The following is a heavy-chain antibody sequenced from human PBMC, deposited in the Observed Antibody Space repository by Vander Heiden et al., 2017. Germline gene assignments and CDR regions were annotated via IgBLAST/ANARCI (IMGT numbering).Heavy chain of an antibody. D-gene: IGHD3-22*01. CDR2: INHSGST. J-gene: IGHJ4*02. Sequence: QFHLHQWGAGRLRPSETLSIPCAVYGGSSLGYYWSWIRQPPGKGLEWIGEINHSGSTNYNPSLKSRVTISVDTSKNQFSLKLSSVTAADTAVYYCARGSGSGYYYRRGFDYWGQGTLVTVSS. CDR1: GGSSLGYY. CDR3: ARGSGSGYYYRRGFDY. V-gene: IGHV4-34*01.